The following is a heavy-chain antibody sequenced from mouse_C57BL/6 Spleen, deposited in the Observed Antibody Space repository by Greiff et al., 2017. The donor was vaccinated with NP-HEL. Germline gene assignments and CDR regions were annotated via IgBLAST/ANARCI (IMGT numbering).Heavy chain of an antibody. D-gene: IGHD2-3*01. CDR1: GYTFTSYW. CDR2: IDPSDSYT. CDR3: ARPYDGYYVGYFDV. Sequence: VQLQQSGAELVRPGTSVKLSCKASGYTFTSYWMHWVKQRPGQGLEWIGVIDPSDSYTNYNQKFKGKATLTVDTSSSTAYMQLSSLTSEDSAVYYCARPYDGYYVGYFDVWGTGTTVTVSS. V-gene: IGHV1-59*01. J-gene: IGHJ1*03.